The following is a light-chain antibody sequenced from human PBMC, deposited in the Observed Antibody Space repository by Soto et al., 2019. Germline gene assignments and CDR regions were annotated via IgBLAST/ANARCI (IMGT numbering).Light chain of an antibody. CDR1: SSNIGAGYD. CDR2: GNN. CDR3: QSYDSSLSHV. Sequence: QSVLTQPPSLSGAPGQRVTISCTGSSSNIGAGYDVHWYQLLPGTAPKLLIYGNNNRPSGVPDRFSGSKSGTSASLAITGLQAEDEADYYCQSYDSSLSHVFGTGTKVTVL. J-gene: IGLJ1*01. V-gene: IGLV1-40*01.